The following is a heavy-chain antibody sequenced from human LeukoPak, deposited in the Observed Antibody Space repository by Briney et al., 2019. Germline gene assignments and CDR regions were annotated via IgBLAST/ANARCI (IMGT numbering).Heavy chain of an antibody. CDR3: AKGFYSYVHFDY. CDR1: GFTFSSYW. D-gene: IGHD5-18*01. Sequence: GGSLRLSCAASGFTFSSYWMHWVRQAPGKGLVWVSRIHSDGSRTDYADSLKGRFTISRDNAKNTLYLQMNSLRAEDTAVYYCAKGFYSYVHFDYWGQGTLVTVSS. J-gene: IGHJ4*02. CDR2: IHSDGSRT. V-gene: IGHV3-74*01.